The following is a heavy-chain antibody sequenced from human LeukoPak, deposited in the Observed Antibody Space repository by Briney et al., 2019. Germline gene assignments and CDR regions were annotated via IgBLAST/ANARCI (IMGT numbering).Heavy chain of an antibody. CDR3: AKRDDSGGNLVDL. V-gene: IGHV4-39*02. CDR1: GGSIRSGSHY. J-gene: IGHJ4*02. CDR2: IYYRGST. Sequence: SETLSPTCTVSGGSIRSGSHYWAWIRQPPGKGLEWIGSIYYRGSTYYNPSLENRVTISICTSKNTFSRKLSSLSAADTSVYYCAKRDDSGGNLVDLWGQGTLVTVS. D-gene: IGHD3-22*01.